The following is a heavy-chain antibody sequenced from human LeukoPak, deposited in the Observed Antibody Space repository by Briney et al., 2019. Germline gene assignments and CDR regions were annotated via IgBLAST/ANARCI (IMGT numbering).Heavy chain of an antibody. CDR3: ARHYGP. CDR1: VDSISSSKW. D-gene: IGHD3-16*01. V-gene: IGHV4-4*02. Sequence: SETLSLTCAVSVDSISSSKWWSWVRQAPGKGLEWIGEIHPGGSTNYNPSLKSRVTISVDTSKNQFSLKLNSVTAADTAVYYCARHYGPWGQGTLVTVSS. J-gene: IGHJ5*02. CDR2: IHPGGST.